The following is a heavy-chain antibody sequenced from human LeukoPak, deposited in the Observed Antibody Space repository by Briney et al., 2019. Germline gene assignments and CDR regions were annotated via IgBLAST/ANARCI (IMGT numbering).Heavy chain of an antibody. D-gene: IGHD5-24*01. J-gene: IGHJ2*01. V-gene: IGHV3-30*03. CDR1: GFTFSSYG. Sequence: TGGSLRLSCAASGFTFSSYGMHWVRQAPGKGLEWVAVISYDGSNKYYADSVKGRFTISRDNAKNSLFLQMNSLRAEDTAVYYCARGMATDWYFDLWGRGTLVTVSS. CDR2: ISYDGSNK. CDR3: ARGMATDWYFDL.